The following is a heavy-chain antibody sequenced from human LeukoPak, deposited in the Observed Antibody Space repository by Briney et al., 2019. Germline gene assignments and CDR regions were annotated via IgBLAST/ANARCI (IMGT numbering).Heavy chain of an antibody. Sequence: GRSLRLSCAASGFTFINYGMHWVRQAPGKGLEWVAVISYDGTNKYYADSVKGRFTISRDNSKNTLYLQMNSLKTDDTAVYYCANYGDYQYFDYWGQGTQVTVSS. CDR1: GFTFINYG. CDR3: ANYGDYQYFDY. V-gene: IGHV3-30*18. CDR2: ISYDGTNK. D-gene: IGHD4-17*01. J-gene: IGHJ4*02.